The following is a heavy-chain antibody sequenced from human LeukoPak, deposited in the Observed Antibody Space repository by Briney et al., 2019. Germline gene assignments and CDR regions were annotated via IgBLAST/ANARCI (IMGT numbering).Heavy chain of an antibody. CDR1: GYTFTSYG. Sequence: ASVKVSREASGYTFTSYGISWVRQAPGQGLEWMGWIRAYNGNTNYAQKLQGRVTMTTDTSTSTAYMELRSLRSDDTAVYYCARDEGDNWFDPWGQGTLVTVSS. J-gene: IGHJ5*02. V-gene: IGHV1-18*01. CDR3: ARDEGDNWFDP. CDR2: IRAYNGNT. D-gene: IGHD3-16*01.